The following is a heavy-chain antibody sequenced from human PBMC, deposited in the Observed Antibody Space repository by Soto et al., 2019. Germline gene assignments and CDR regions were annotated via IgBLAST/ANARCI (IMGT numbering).Heavy chain of an antibody. CDR2: IYYSGST. CDR3: ARVPVVYDGDHY. D-gene: IGHD2-8*02. V-gene: IGHV4-30-4*01. Sequence: PSETLSVTCTVSGGSISSGDCYWSWIRQPPGKGLEWIGYIYYSGSTYYNPSLKSRVTISVDTSKNQFSLKLSSVTAADTAVYYCARVPVVYDGDHYRGQGTLVTVSS. CDR1: GGSISSGDCY. J-gene: IGHJ4*02.